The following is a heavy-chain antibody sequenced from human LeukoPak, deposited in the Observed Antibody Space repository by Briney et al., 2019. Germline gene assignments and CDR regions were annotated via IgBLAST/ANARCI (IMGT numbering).Heavy chain of an antibody. CDR3: ARVGLGIYCSGGSCYLAGFDY. V-gene: IGHV4-61*01. CDR1: GGSVSNASYY. D-gene: IGHD2-15*01. CDR2: VYYSGST. J-gene: IGHJ4*02. Sequence: SETLSLTCTVSGGSVSNASYYWSWIRQPPGKGLEWIGYVYYSGSTIYNPSLKSRVTISVDTSKNQFSLKLTSVTAADTAMYYCARVGLGIYCSGGSCYLAGFDYRGQGTLVTVSS.